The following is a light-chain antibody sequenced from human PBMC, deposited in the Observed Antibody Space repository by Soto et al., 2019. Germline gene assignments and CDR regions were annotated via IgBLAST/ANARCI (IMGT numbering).Light chain of an antibody. CDR2: KAS. CDR1: QSIGSW. CDR3: QQYVTFPLT. V-gene: IGKV1-5*03. J-gene: IGKJ4*01. Sequence: DLQMTQSPSTLSACVGDRVTVTCRAGQSIGSWLAWYQQKPGKAPNLLIFKASILQSGVPSRFSGSGSGTEFTLTITSLQPDDSATYYCQQYVTFPLTFGGGTKV.